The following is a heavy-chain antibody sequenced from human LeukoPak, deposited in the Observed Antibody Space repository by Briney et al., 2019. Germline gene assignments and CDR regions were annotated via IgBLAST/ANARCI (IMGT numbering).Heavy chain of an antibody. Sequence: PSQTVSLTCAVSGRSISSGDYSGPSIRQPPGRVLGRNGYIYYNGSTYYNPSRKSRVTISVDRPKYQSPLQQSSVTAADTAVYYCARHIVVVTPRNNNRFDPWGQGTLVTDSS. J-gene: IGHJ5*02. V-gene: IGHV4-30-2*01. CDR3: ARHIVVVTPRNNNRFDP. D-gene: IGHD2-21*02. CDR1: GRSISSGDYS. CDR2: IYYNGST.